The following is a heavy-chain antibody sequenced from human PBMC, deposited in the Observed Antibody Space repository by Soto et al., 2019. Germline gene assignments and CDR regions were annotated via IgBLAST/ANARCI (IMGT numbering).Heavy chain of an antibody. V-gene: IGHV1-18*04. D-gene: IGHD3-3*01. CDR2: ISAYNDNT. Sequence: ASVKVSCKASGYTFTSYGLNWVRQAPGQGLEWMGWISAYNDNTYYAQRVQGRVILTIDTSTSTGSMELRSLISDDTAVYYCARGQIQSDFDYWGQGSLVTVSS. J-gene: IGHJ4*02. CDR1: GYTFTSYG. CDR3: ARGQIQSDFDY.